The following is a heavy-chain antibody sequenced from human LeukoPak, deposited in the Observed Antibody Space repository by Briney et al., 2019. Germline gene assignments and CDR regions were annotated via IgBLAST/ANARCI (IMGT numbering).Heavy chain of an antibody. Sequence: GASVKVSCKASGFTFTTYFMHWVRRAPGQGLEWMGWINPYSGATNSAQKFQGRVTMTRDTSISTAYMELSMLTSDDTAVYYCGRATYTSIWFHDAFDIWGQGTVVTVSS. V-gene: IGHV1-2*02. D-gene: IGHD6-13*01. CDR2: INPYSGAT. CDR3: GRATYTSIWFHDAFDI. CDR1: GFTFTTYF. J-gene: IGHJ3*02.